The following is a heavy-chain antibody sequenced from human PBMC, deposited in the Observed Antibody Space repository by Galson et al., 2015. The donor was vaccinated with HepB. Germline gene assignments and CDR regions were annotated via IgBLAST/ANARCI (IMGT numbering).Heavy chain of an antibody. CDR3: ARGPRYYYDSSGPGYFDY. J-gene: IGHJ4*02. V-gene: IGHV3-53*04. CDR1: GFTVSSNY. CDR2: IYSGTST. D-gene: IGHD3-22*01. Sequence: SLRLSCAASGFTVSSNYMSWVRQAPGKGLEWVSLIYSGTSTYYADSVRGRFTISRHNFKNTLYLQMNSLRAEDTAGYYCARGPRYYYDSSGPGYFDYWGQGTLVTVSS.